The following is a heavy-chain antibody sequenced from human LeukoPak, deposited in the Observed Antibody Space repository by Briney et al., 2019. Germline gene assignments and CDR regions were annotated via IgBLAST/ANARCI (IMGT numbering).Heavy chain of an antibody. J-gene: IGHJ4*02. CDR2: INSDGSWT. CDR1: GNYW. CDR3: VSFYETY. D-gene: IGHD2-2*01. V-gene: IGHV3-74*01. Sequence: GGSLRLSWAASGNYWMHWVRQAPGKGLVWVSHINSDGSWTSYADSVKGRFTISKDNAKNTVYLQMNNLRAEDTAVYYCVSFYETYWGRGTLVTVSS.